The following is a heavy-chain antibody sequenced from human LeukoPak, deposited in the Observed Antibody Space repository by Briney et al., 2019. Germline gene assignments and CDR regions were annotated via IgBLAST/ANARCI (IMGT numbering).Heavy chain of an antibody. D-gene: IGHD1-14*01. CDR1: GGSFSGYY. CDR2: INHSGST. Sequence: SETLSLTCAVYGGSFSGYYWSWIRQPPGKGLEWIGEINHSGSTNYNPSLKSRVTISVDTSKNQFSLKLSSVTAADTAVYYCARHPPNRAYDWFDPWGQGTLVTVSS. CDR3: ARHPPNRAYDWFDP. J-gene: IGHJ5*02. V-gene: IGHV4-34*01.